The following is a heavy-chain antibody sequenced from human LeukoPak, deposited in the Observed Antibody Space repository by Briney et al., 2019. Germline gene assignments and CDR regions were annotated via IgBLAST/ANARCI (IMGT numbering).Heavy chain of an antibody. V-gene: IGHV4-39*01. J-gene: IGHJ4*02. CDR1: GGSISSSCYY. Sequence: SETLSLTCTVSGGSISSSCYYWGWIRQPPGKGLEWIGSIYYSGSTYYNPSLKSRVHITVDMSKHQFSLKLSSVTAADTAVYYCSGSYDYWGQGTLVTVSS. CDR2: IYYSGST. CDR3: SGSYDY. D-gene: IGHD1-26*01.